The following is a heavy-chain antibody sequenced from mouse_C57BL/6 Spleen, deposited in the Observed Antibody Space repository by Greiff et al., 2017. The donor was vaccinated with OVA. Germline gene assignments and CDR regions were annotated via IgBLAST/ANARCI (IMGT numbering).Heavy chain of an antibody. V-gene: IGHV1-15*01. J-gene: IGHJ3*01. Sequence: QVQLKESGAELVRPGASVTLSCKASGYTFTDYEMHWVKQTPVHGLEWIGAIDPETGGTAYNQKFKGKAILTADKSSSTAYMELRSLTSEDSAVYYCTRETFADWGQGTLVTVSA. CDR3: TRETFAD. CDR2: IDPETGGT. CDR1: GYTFTDYE.